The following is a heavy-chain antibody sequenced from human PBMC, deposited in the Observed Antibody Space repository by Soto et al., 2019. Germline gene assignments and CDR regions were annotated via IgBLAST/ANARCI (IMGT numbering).Heavy chain of an antibody. Sequence: QVQLVESGGGVVQPGRSLRLSCAASGFTFSSYGMHWVRQAPGKGLEWVAVISYDGSNKYYADSVKGRFTISRDNSKNTLYLQMNSLRAEDTAVYYCAKDYGASALPCGMDVWRQGTTVTVSS. J-gene: IGHJ6*02. D-gene: IGHD1-26*01. V-gene: IGHV3-30*18. CDR2: ISYDGSNK. CDR1: GFTFSSYG. CDR3: AKDYGASALPCGMDV.